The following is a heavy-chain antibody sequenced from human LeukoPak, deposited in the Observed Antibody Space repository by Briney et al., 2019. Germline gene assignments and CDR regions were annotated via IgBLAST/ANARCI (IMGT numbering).Heavy chain of an antibody. V-gene: IGHV1-18*01. CDR1: GYTFTNYG. D-gene: IGHD3-3*01. Sequence: GASVKVSCKASGYTFTNYGISWVRQAPEQGLEWMGWISVYNGNTNYAQKLQGRVTMTTDTSTNTAYMELRSLRSDDTAVYYCARCGYYIIGYYFYYMDVWGKGTTVTVSS. CDR3: ARCGYYIIGYYFYYMDV. CDR2: ISVYNGNT. J-gene: IGHJ6*03.